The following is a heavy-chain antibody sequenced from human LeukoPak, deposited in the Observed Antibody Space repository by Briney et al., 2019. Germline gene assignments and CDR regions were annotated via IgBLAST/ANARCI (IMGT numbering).Heavy chain of an antibody. CDR2: ITSGDFV. J-gene: IGHJ6*03. V-gene: IGHV3-69-1*01. D-gene: IGHD3-10*01. CDR3: ARGGFNMVRGVIIPSNSYFYYMDI. CDR1: GFNFGAYS. Sequence: GGSLRPSCAASGFNFGAYSMNWVRQAPGKGLEWVSSITSGDFVYFADALKGRFTISRDNAKSSLYLEMNSLRADDAAVCYCARGGFNMVRGVIIPSNSYFYYMDIWGKGTTVTVSS.